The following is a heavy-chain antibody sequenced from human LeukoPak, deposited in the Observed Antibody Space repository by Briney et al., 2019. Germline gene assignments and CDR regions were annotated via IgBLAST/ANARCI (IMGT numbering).Heavy chain of an antibody. D-gene: IGHD5-18*01. J-gene: IGHJ4*02. CDR2: ANGDESVT. Sequence: PGGSLRLSCAASGFTFSDYWMHWVRQAPGKGLVWVSRANGDESVTTYADSVKGRFTVSRDNAKNTLYLQMNSLRAEDTAVYYCARTTIAMAPDYWGQGTLVTVSS. V-gene: IGHV3-74*01. CDR1: GFTFSDYW. CDR3: ARTTIAMAPDY.